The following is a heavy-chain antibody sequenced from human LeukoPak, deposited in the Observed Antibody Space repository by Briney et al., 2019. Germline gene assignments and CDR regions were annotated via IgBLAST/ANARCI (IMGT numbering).Heavy chain of an antibody. D-gene: IGHD6-13*01. Sequence: GGSLRLSCAASGFTFSSYWMHWVRQAPGKGLVWVSRINSDGSSTSYADSVKGRFTISRDNARNTLYLQMNSLRAEDTAVYYCARVSYSSSFDYWGQGTLVTVSS. V-gene: IGHV3-74*01. CDR3: ARVSYSSSFDY. J-gene: IGHJ4*02. CDR1: GFTFSSYW. CDR2: INSDGSST.